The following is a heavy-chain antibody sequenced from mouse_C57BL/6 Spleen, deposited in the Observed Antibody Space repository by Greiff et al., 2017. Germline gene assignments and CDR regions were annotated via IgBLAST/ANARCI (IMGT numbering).Heavy chain of an antibody. V-gene: IGHV1-80*01. CDR3: ARYHYGSSEDY. D-gene: IGHD1-1*01. Sequence: QVQLKESGAELVKPGASVKISCKASGYAFSSYWMNWVKQRPGKGLEWIGQIYPGDGDTNYNGKFKGKATLTADKSSSTAYMQLSSLTSEDSAVYFCARYHYGSSEDYWGQGTTLTVSS. CDR2: IYPGDGDT. J-gene: IGHJ2*01. CDR1: GYAFSSYW.